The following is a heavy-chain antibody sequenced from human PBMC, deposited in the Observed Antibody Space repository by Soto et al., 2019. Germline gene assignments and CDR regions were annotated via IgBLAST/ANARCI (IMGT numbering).Heavy chain of an antibody. J-gene: IGHJ4*02. D-gene: IGHD3-9*01. CDR3: AKVDQTRTIILTGYSDY. CDR2: ISDSGRST. CDR1: GFTFSSSP. Sequence: EVQLLESGGGLVQPGGSLRLSCAASGFTFSSSPMSWVRQAPGKGLEWVSTISDSGRSTYYADSVKGRFSISRDNSKNTLFLQMNSLSAEDTALYFCAKVDQTRTIILTGYSDYWGQGTLVTVSS. V-gene: IGHV3-23*01.